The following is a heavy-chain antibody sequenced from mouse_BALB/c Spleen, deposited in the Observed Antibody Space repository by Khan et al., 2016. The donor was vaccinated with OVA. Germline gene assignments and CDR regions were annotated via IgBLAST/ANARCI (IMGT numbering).Heavy chain of an antibody. D-gene: IGHD1-2*01. CDR1: GYSITSGYG. CDR3: AGTARIKY. J-gene: IGHJ2*01. CDR2: ISYSGST. Sequence: EVKLLESGPGLVKPSQSLSLTCTVTGYSITSGYGGNWIRQFPGNKLEWMGYISYSGSTNYNPSLKSRISITRDTSKNQFFLQLNSVTTEDTATYYCAGTARIKYWGQGTTLTVSS. V-gene: IGHV3-2*02.